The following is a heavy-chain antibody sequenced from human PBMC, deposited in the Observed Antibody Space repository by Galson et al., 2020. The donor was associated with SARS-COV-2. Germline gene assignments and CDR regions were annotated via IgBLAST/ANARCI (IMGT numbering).Heavy chain of an antibody. D-gene: IGHD3-10*01. Sequence: GGSLRLSCKGSGYSFPSYWIGWVRQMPGKGLEWMGIIYPGASDTRYSPSFQGQVTISADKSISTAYLQWSSLKASDTAMYYCARPMVRGVFKDAFDIWGQGTMVTVSS. CDR1: GYSFPSYW. CDR2: IYPGASDT. V-gene: IGHV5-51*01. CDR3: ARPMVRGVFKDAFDI. J-gene: IGHJ3*02.